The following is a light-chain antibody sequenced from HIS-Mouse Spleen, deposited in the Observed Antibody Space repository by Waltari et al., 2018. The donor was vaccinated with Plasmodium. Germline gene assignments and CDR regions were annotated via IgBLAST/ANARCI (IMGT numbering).Light chain of an antibody. V-gene: IGKV3-20*01. CDR1: QSVSSSY. CDR2: GAS. J-gene: IGKJ2*01. Sequence: IVLTQSPGNQSMSPGDTATISCRASQSVSSSYLSWYQQKPGQDPRLLIYGASSRATGIPDRFSGSGSGTDFTLTISRLEPEDFAVYYCQQYYSSPYTFGQGTKLEIK. CDR3: QQYYSSPYT.